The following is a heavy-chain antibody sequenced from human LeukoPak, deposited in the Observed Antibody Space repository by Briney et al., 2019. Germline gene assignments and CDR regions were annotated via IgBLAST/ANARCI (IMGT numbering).Heavy chain of an antibody. V-gene: IGHV1-2*02. J-gene: IGHJ3*02. Sequence: GASVKVSCKASGYTFTGYYMHWVRQAPGQGLEWMGWINPNSGGTNYAQKFQGRVTMTRDTSISTAYMELSRLRSDDTAVYYCARDIVVVPAAISGCAFDIWGQGTMVTVSS. CDR2: INPNSGGT. D-gene: IGHD2-2*02. CDR1: GYTFTGYY. CDR3: ARDIVVVPAAISGCAFDI.